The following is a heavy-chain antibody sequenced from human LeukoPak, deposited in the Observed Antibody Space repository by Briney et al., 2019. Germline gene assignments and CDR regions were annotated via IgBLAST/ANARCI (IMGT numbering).Heavy chain of an antibody. CDR2: ISSSGSTI. J-gene: IGHJ5*02. CDR1: GFTFSSYE. Sequence: GGSLRLSCAASGFTFSSYEMNWVRQAPGKGREWVSYISSSGSTIYYADSVKGRFTISRDNAKNSLYLQMNSLRAEDTAVYYCARDLGQYYDTSDNWFDPWGQGTLVTVSS. D-gene: IGHD3-22*01. CDR3: ARDLGQYYDTSDNWFDP. V-gene: IGHV3-48*03.